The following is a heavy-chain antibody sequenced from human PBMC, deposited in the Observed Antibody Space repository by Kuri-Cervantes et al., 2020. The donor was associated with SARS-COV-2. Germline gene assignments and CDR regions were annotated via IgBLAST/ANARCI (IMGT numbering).Heavy chain of an antibody. CDR2: ISYDGSNK. CDR3: AKDRVGVQDF. V-gene: IGHV3-30-3*01. Sequence: GESLKISCAASGFTFSSYAMHWVRQAPGKGLEWVAVISYDGSNKYYADSVKGRFTISRDNSKNTLYLQMNSLRAEDTAVYYCAKDRVGVQDFWGQGTPVTVSS. CDR1: GFTFSSYA. D-gene: IGHD2-21*01. J-gene: IGHJ4*02.